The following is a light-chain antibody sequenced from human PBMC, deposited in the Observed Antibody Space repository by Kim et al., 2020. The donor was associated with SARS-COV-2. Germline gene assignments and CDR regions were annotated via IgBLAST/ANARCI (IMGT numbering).Light chain of an antibody. J-gene: IGLJ3*02. CDR3: CSYADSTTFV. Sequence: GQSITISCTGTSSDVGNYNLVSWYQQHPGKAPKLMIFEVTKRPSGLSTRFSGSKSGNTASLTISGLQAEDEADYYCCSYADSTTFVFGGGTKVTVL. V-gene: IGLV2-23*02. CDR2: EVT. CDR1: SSDVGNYNL.